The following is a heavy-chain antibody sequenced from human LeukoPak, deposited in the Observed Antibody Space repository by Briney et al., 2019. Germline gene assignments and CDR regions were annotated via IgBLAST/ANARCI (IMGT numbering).Heavy chain of an antibody. Sequence: ASETLSLTCTVSGGSISSYYWSWIRQPPGKGLEWIGYIYYSGSTNYNPSLKSRVTISVDTSKNQFSLKLSSVTAADTAVYYCARHGSGIAAAGLPFDYWGQGTLVTVSS. CDR2: IYYSGST. D-gene: IGHD6-13*01. V-gene: IGHV4-59*08. CDR1: GGSISSYY. J-gene: IGHJ4*02. CDR3: ARHGSGIAAAGLPFDY.